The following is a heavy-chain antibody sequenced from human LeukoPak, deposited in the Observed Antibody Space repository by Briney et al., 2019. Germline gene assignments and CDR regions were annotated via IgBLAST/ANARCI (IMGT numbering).Heavy chain of an antibody. Sequence: PSETLSLTCTVSGGSTSGNYWSWIRQPPGKRLEWIGYIFYNGATKYNPTLESRVSMSVDTSKNQFSLKLSSVTAAGTAVYYCARGGYSHGYSTLDHWGQGTLVTVSS. V-gene: IGHV4-59*01. CDR3: ARGGYSHGYSTLDH. J-gene: IGHJ4*02. CDR1: GGSTSGNY. D-gene: IGHD5-18*01. CDR2: IFYNGAT.